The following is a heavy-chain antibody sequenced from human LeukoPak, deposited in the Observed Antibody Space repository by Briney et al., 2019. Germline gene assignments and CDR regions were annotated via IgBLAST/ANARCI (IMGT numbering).Heavy chain of an antibody. D-gene: IGHD6-13*01. CDR2: ISGSGGST. CDR1: GFTFSSYA. CDR3: ATSSIAAAGTQKDVDY. Sequence: GGSLRLSCAASGFTFSSYAMSWVRQAPGKGLEWVSAISGSGGSTYYADSVKGRFTISKDNSKNTLYLQMNSLRAEDTAVYYCATSSIAAAGTQKDVDYWGQGTLVTVSS. J-gene: IGHJ4*02. V-gene: IGHV3-23*01.